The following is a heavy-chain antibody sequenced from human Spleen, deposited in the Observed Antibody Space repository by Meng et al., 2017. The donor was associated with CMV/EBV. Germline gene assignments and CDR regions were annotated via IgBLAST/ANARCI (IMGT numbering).Heavy chain of an antibody. J-gene: IGHJ5*02. D-gene: IGHD2-21*01. CDR2: ISSYNTHT. Sequence: FNSYGITWVRQAPGQGLEWVGWISSYNTHTNSAQKFLGRVTLTTDTSTSIAYMELRSLRSDDTAVYYCATIAYCGGDCYQVHPLYDHWGQGTLVTVSS. V-gene: IGHV1-18*01. CDR3: ATIAYCGGDCYQVHPLYDH. CDR1: FNSYG.